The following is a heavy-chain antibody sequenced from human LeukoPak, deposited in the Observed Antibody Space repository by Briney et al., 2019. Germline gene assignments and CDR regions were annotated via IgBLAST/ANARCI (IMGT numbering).Heavy chain of an antibody. CDR2: IIPIFGTA. CDR3: ARSEVEWLVPRDY. J-gene: IGHJ4*02. D-gene: IGHD6-19*01. CDR1: GGTFSSYA. V-gene: IGHV1-69*13. Sequence: SVKVSCKASGGTFSSYAISWVRQAPGQGLEWMGGIIPIFGTANYAQKFQGRVTITADESTSTAYMELSSLRSEDTAVYYCARSEVEWLVPRDYWGQGTLVTVSS.